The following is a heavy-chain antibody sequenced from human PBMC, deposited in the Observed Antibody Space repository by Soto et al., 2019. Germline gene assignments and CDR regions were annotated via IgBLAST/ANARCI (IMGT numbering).Heavy chain of an antibody. CDR3: ARDQAYCSSTSCRNWFDP. Sequence: SETLSLTCSVSGGSISSYYWSWIRQPPGKGLEWIGYIYYSGSTNYNPSLKSRVTISVDTSKNQFSLKLSSVTAADTAVYYCARDQAYCSSTSCRNWFDPWGQGTLVTVYS. V-gene: IGHV4-59*01. J-gene: IGHJ5*02. D-gene: IGHD2-2*01. CDR2: IYYSGST. CDR1: GGSISSYY.